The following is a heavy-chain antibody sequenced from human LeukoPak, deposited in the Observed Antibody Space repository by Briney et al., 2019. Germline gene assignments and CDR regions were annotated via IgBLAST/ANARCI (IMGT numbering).Heavy chain of an antibody. V-gene: IGHV3-30*02. CDR1: GFTFSSYS. CDR2: IRYDGSLK. CDR3: AKDKYSPFDY. J-gene: IGHJ4*02. D-gene: IGHD5-18*01. Sequence: PGGSLRLSCAASGFTFSSYSMNWVRQAPGKGLEWVAFIRYDGSLKYYADSVKGRFTISRDNSKNTLYLQMSSLRAEDTAVYYCAKDKYSPFDYWGQGTLVTVSS.